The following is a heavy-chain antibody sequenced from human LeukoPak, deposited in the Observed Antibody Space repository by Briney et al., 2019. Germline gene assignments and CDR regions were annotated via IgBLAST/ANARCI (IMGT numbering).Heavy chain of an antibody. V-gene: IGHV4-59*01. J-gene: IGHJ6*03. Sequence: SETLTLTCTVSGASISRYWWTWLRQPPGKPLEWLGYIYNSCSTRYNPSLKSRVTISVDTSKNQFSLNLTSVTAADTAVYYCAREKDSIVSTARMDVWGRGTTVTVSS. CDR2: IYNSCST. CDR1: GASISRYW. CDR3: AREKDSIVSTARMDV. D-gene: IGHD5/OR15-5a*01.